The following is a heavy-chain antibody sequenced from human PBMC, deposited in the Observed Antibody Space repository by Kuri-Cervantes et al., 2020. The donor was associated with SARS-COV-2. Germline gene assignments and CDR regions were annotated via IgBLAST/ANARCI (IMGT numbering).Heavy chain of an antibody. CDR1: GFTFSSYG. CDR2: IWCDGSNK. Sequence: LSLTCAASGFTFSSYGMHWVRQAPGKGLEWVAVIWCDGSNKYYADSVKGRFTLSRDNAKNMLFLQMNSLRAEDTAVYYCVRDGDHWNFDYWGQGTLVTVSS. CDR3: VRDGDHWNFDY. D-gene: IGHD1-1*01. V-gene: IGHV3-33*08. J-gene: IGHJ4*02.